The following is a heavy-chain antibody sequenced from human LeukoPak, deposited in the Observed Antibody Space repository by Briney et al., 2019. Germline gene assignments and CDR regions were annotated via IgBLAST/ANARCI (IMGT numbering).Heavy chain of an antibody. Sequence: SETLCLTCTVSGGSISSGSYYWGWIRQPPGKGLEWIGSVYYSGTTYYNPSLKSRVTMSVDTSKNQFSLQLSSVTAADTAIYYCATTLYSRSCFDYWGQGTRDPVSS. CDR3: ATTLYSRSCFDY. D-gene: IGHD6-6*01. J-gene: IGHJ4*02. V-gene: IGHV4-39*01. CDR2: VYYSGTT. CDR1: GGSISSGSYY.